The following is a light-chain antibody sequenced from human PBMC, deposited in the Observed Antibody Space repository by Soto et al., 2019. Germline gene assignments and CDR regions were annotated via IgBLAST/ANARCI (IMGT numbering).Light chain of an antibody. V-gene: IGKV3D-15*01. Sequence: ENVLTQSPVTLSLSPGERATFSCRSSQSVSSNLAWYQQKPGQAPRLLIYGASTRATGIPARFSGSGSGTEFTLTISSLQSEDFAVYYCQQYNNWPPITFGQGTRLEI. J-gene: IGKJ5*01. CDR2: GAS. CDR1: QSVSSN. CDR3: QQYNNWPPIT.